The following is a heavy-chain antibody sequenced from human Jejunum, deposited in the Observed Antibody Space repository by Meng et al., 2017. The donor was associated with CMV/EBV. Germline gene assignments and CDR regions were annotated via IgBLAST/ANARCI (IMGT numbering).Heavy chain of an antibody. Sequence: SGYPFSNFGFGWVRQAPGQGLEWMGWINACAGDTKYAPNLQGRVTMTTDTSTSTAYMELGSLRSDDTAVYYCARDLCSGGTCYTGFDYWGQGTLVTVSS. D-gene: IGHD2-15*01. J-gene: IGHJ4*02. CDR2: INACAGDT. V-gene: IGHV1-18*01. CDR3: ARDLCSGGTCYTGFDY. CDR1: GYPFSNFG.